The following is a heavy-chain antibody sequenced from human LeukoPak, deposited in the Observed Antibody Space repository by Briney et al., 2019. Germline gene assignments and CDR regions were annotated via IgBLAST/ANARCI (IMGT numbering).Heavy chain of an antibody. D-gene: IGHD1-26*01. CDR1: DGSINSYY. CDR3: ARGRSNYYGMDV. CDR2: IYYNGNT. J-gene: IGHJ6*02. V-gene: IGHV4-59*01. Sequence: SETLSLTCSVSDGSINSYYWNWIRRPPGKGLEWIGYIYYNGNTNYSPSLKSRVTMSVDTPKNLFSLKVSSVTAADTAVYYCARGRSNYYGMDVWGQGATVTVSS.